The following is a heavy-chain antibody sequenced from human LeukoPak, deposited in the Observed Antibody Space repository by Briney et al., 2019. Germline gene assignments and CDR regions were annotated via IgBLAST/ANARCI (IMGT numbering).Heavy chain of an antibody. Sequence: GGSLRLSCAASGFTFSSYWMSWVRQAPGKGLEWVANIKQDGSEKYYVDSVKGRFTISRDNAKNSLYLQMNSLRAEDTAVYYCAREAVGDFWSGYHFDYWGQGTLVTVSS. V-gene: IGHV3-7*01. CDR2: IKQDGSEK. CDR3: AREAVGDFWSGYHFDY. D-gene: IGHD3-3*01. J-gene: IGHJ4*02. CDR1: GFTFSSYW.